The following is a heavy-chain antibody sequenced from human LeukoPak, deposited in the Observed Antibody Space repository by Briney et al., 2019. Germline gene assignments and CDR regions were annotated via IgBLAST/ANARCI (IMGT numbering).Heavy chain of an antibody. V-gene: IGHV1-2*02. Sequence: ASVKVSCKASGYTFIGYYIHWVRQAPGQGLEWMGWINPNSGGTNYAQKFQGRVTMTRDTSISTAYMELSRLGSDDTAVYYCANKKGFGSGWFLDYWGQGTLVTVSP. CDR3: ANKKGFGSGWFLDY. D-gene: IGHD6-19*01. CDR1: GYTFIGYY. J-gene: IGHJ4*02. CDR2: INPNSGGT.